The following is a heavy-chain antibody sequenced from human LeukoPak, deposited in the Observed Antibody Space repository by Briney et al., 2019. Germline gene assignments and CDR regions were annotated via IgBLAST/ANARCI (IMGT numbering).Heavy chain of an antibody. CDR3: ARHRRDYYGSGSYCLEP. J-gene: IGHJ4*02. Sequence: PSETLSLTCAVSGGSISSSNWWSWVRQPPGKGLEWIGEIYHSGSTNYNPSLKSRVTISVDKSKNQFSLKLSSVTAADTAVYYCARHRRDYYGSGSYCLEPWGQGTLVTVSS. V-gene: IGHV4-4*02. CDR1: GGSISSSNW. D-gene: IGHD3-10*01. CDR2: IYHSGST.